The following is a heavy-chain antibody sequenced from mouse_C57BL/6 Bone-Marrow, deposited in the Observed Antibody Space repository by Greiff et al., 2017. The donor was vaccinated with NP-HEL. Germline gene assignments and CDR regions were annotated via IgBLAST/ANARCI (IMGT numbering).Heavy chain of an antibody. J-gene: IGHJ2*01. V-gene: IGHV14-4*01. CDR3: TTYGSSYPYYFDY. CDR2: IDPENGDT. Sequence: VQLQQSGAELVRPGASVKLSCTASGFNIKDDYMHWVKQRPEQGLEWIGWIDPENGDTEYASKFQGKATIPADTSSNTAYLQLSILTSEDTAVYYCTTYGSSYPYYFDYWGQGTTLTVSS. D-gene: IGHD1-1*01. CDR1: GFNIKDDY.